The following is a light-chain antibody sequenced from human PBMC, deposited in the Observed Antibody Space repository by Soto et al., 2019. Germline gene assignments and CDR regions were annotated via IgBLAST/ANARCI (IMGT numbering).Light chain of an antibody. V-gene: IGKV3-15*01. CDR1: QSVSIH. CDR2: DTS. CDR3: QQSYSSPPT. Sequence: ETVMTQSPGTLSVSLGERATLSCRASQSVSIHLAWYQQKPGQAPRLLIYDTSTRATGIPARFSGSGSGTEFTLTISSLQPEDFATYYCQQSYSSPPTFGQGTKLEIK. J-gene: IGKJ2*01.